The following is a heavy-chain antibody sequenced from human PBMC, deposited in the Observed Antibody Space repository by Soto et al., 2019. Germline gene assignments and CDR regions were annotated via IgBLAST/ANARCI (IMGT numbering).Heavy chain of an antibody. D-gene: IGHD3-10*01. CDR2: IKSKTDGGTT. V-gene: IGHV3-15*07. Sequence: GGSLRLSCAASGSTFSHAWMNWVRQAPGKGLEVVGRIKSKTDGGTTDYAAPVKGRFTISRDDSKDILYLQMNSLKTENTAVFYCNPELWYGELGVDYWGQGT. J-gene: IGHJ4*02. CDR3: NPELWYGELGVDY. CDR1: GSTFSHAW.